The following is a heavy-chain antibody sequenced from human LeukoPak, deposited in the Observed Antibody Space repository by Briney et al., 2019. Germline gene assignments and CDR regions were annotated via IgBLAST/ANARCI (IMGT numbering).Heavy chain of an antibody. D-gene: IGHD5-18*01. V-gene: IGHV4-39*07. CDR2: IYYSGST. J-gene: IGHJ4*02. Sequence: PSETLSLTCTVSGGSISSSSYYWGWIRQPPGKGLEWIGSIYYSGSTYYNPSLKSRVTISVDTSKNQFSLKLSSVTAADTAVYYCARRLYSRGYLLENWGQGTLVTVSS. CDR1: GGSISSSSYY. CDR3: ARRLYSRGYLLEN.